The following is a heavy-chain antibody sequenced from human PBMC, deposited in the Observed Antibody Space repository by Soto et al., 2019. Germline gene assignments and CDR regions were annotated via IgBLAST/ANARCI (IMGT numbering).Heavy chain of an antibody. CDR2: IWYDGSNK. Sequence: QVQLVESGGGVVQPGRSLRLSCAASGFTFSSYGMHWVRQAPGKGLEWVAVIWYDGSNKYYADSVKGRFTISRDNSKNTLYLQMNSLRAEDTAVYYCARDAGYGDYRRPPYYYYGMDVWGQGTTVTVSS. CDR3: ARDAGYGDYRRPPYYYYGMDV. J-gene: IGHJ6*02. D-gene: IGHD4-17*01. V-gene: IGHV3-33*01. CDR1: GFTFSSYG.